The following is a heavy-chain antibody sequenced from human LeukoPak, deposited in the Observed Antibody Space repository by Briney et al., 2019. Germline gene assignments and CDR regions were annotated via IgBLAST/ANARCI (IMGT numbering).Heavy chain of an antibody. J-gene: IGHJ6*02. CDR1: GFTFDDYV. CDR3: AEERQAYYYYGMDV. Sequence: PGGSLRLSCVASGFTFDDYVMHWVRQAPGKGLEFVSVISRDGESTYYADFVKGRFTISRDNSENSLYLQMNSLRIEDTAVYYCAEERQAYYYYGMDVWGQGTLVTVSS. V-gene: IGHV3-43*02. CDR2: ISRDGEST.